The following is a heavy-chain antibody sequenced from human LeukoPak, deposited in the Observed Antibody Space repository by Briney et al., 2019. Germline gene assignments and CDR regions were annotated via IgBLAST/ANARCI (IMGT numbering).Heavy chain of an antibody. CDR3: AREGGFYRPLDY. D-gene: IGHD3-3*01. V-gene: IGHV4-39*07. CDR2: VHLDGRT. Sequence: SETLSLTCTVSGGSISSNNYYWGWVRQPPGKGLEWIGEVHLDGRTNYNPSLKSRLTMSVDLSENHVSLKLTSVTAADTAVYYCAREGGFYRPLDYSGQGTLVTVSS. CDR1: GGSISSNNYY. J-gene: IGHJ4*02.